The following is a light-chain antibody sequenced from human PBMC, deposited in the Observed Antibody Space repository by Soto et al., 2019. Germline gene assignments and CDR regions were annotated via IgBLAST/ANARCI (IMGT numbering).Light chain of an antibody. V-gene: IGKV3-15*01. CDR2: GPS. Sequence: EIVMTQSPATLSVSPGERATLFCRASQSLSSYLAWYQQKPGQAPRLLIYGPSTRATGIPARFSGSGSGTEFTLTVSSLQSEDFAVYYCQQYYNWPLTFGGVTKVDIK. J-gene: IGKJ4*01. CDR1: QSLSSY. CDR3: QQYYNWPLT.